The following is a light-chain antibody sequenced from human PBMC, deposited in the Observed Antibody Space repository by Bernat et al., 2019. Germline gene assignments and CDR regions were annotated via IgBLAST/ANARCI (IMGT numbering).Light chain of an antibody. Sequence: QSALTQPASVSGSPGQSITISCTGTSSDVGGYDYVSWYQQHPGRAPKLMIYDVRDRPSGISNRFSGSKSGDTASLTISGLLAEDEADYYCSSYTSSSTLVFVGGTRLTAL. CDR1: SSDVGGYDY. CDR3: SSYTSSSTLV. J-gene: IGLJ3*02. CDR2: DVR. V-gene: IGLV2-14*03.